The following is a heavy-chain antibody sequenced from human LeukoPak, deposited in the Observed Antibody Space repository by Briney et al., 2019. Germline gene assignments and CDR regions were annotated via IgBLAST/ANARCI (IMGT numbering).Heavy chain of an antibody. CDR3: AKPLAISSGWYYFDY. CDR2: ISGSGGST. Sequence: PGGSLRLSCAASGFTFSSYAMSWVRQAPGKGLEWVSAISGSGGSTYYADSVKGRFTISRDNSKNTLYLQVNSLRAEDTAVYYCAKPLAISSGWYYFDYWGQGTLVTVSS. D-gene: IGHD6-19*01. J-gene: IGHJ4*02. CDR1: GFTFSSYA. V-gene: IGHV3-23*01.